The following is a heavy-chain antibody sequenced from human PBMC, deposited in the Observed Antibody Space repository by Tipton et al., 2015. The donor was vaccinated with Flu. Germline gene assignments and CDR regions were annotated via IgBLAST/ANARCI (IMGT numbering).Heavy chain of an antibody. Sequence: TLSLTCTVSGDSMRRDYFWGWIRQAPGKGLEWIGNIHYSGSPHYNPSLKSRVTMSVDTSKNQFSLRLNSVTAADTAVYYCARRGGRDGIAATGNDAFDIWGQGTLVTVSS. CDR1: GDSMRRDYF. V-gene: IGHV4-38-2*02. J-gene: IGHJ3*02. CDR2: IHYSGSP. CDR3: ARRGGRDGIAATGNDAFDI. D-gene: IGHD6-13*01.